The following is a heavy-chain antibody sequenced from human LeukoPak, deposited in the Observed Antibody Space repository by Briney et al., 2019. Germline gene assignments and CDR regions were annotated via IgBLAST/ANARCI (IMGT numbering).Heavy chain of an antibody. D-gene: IGHD3-10*01. CDR2: INHSGST. Sequence: SETLSLTCAVYGGSFSGYYWSWIRQPPGKGLEWIGEINHSGSTNYNPSLKSRVTISVDTSKNQFSLKLSSVTAADTAVYYCARGRARGSGSYYNVPYYYYGMDVWGQGTTVTVSS. CDR1: GGSFSGYY. V-gene: IGHV4-34*01. CDR3: ARGRARGSGSYYNVPYYYYGMDV. J-gene: IGHJ6*02.